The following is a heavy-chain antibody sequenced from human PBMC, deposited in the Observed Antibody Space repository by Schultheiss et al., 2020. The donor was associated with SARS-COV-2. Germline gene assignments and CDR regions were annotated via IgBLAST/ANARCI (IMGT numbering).Heavy chain of an antibody. CDR1: GFTFSSYG. J-gene: IGHJ3*02. D-gene: IGHD3-22*01. Sequence: GESLKISCAASGFTFSSYGMHWVRQAPGKGLEWVAVISYDGSNKYYADSVKGRFTISRDNSKNTLYLQMNSLRAEDTAVYYCAKGAYYDSSGPSARDAFDIWGQGTMVTVSS. CDR3: AKGAYYDSSGPSARDAFDI. CDR2: ISYDGSNK. V-gene: IGHV3-30*18.